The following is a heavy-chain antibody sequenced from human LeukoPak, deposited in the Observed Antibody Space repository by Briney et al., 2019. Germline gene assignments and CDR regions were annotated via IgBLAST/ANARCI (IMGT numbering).Heavy chain of an antibody. D-gene: IGHD6-13*01. Sequence: SETLSLTCAVYGGSFSGYYWSWIRQPPGKGLEWIGEINHSGSTNYNPSLKSRVTISVDTSENQFSLKLSSVTAADTAVYYCARVKRTGYSSGWYTKGIFDYWGQGTLVTVSS. CDR1: GGSFSGYY. J-gene: IGHJ4*02. CDR2: INHSGST. CDR3: ARVKRTGYSSGWYTKGIFDY. V-gene: IGHV4-34*01.